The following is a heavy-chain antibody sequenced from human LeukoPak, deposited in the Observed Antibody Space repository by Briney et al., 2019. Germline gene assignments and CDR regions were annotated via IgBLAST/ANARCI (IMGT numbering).Heavy chain of an antibody. CDR2: IWYDGSEK. CDR1: GFTFRNHG. V-gene: IGHV3-30*02. J-gene: IGHJ4*02. CDR3: AKDLSNGWSFDS. D-gene: IGHD6-19*01. Sequence: PGGSLRLSCAASGFTFRNHGMHWVRQAPGKGLEWVTFIWYDGSEKYYADSVRGRFTISRDNSKNTVNLQMNGLRTEDTALYYCAKDLSNGWSFDSWGQGTLVTVSS.